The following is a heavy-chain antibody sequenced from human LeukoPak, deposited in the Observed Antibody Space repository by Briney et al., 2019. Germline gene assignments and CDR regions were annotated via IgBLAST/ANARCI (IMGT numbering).Heavy chain of an antibody. V-gene: IGHV3-7*01. CDR3: AGGHKADY. Sequence: GRSLRLSYAASGFTFNSWWMTWVRRTSRTGLECVADINQYGSDKYYADAVKDRFTISRDNAKNSLYLQMNSLRTEDTAVYYCAGGHKADYWGQGTLVTVSS. CDR1: GFTFNSWW. CDR2: INQYGSDK. J-gene: IGHJ4*02.